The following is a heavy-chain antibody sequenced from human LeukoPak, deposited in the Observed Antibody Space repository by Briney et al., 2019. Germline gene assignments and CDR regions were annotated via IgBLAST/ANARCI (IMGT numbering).Heavy chain of an antibody. CDR2: IYYSGST. Sequence: SETLSLTCNVSGGSISSSDYYWGWIRQPPRRRLEWIGTIYYSGSTSYNPSLKGRVTMSVDTSKNQFSLKLNSVTAADTAVYYCARHHRSGYYEVDYWGQGTLVTVSS. D-gene: IGHD6-25*01. CDR3: ARHHRSGYYEVDY. J-gene: IGHJ4*02. CDR1: GGSISSSDYY. V-gene: IGHV4-39*01.